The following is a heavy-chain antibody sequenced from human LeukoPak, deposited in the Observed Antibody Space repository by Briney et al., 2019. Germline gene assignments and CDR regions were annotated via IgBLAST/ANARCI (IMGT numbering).Heavy chain of an antibody. Sequence: SETLSLTCAVYGGSFSGYYWSWIRQPPGKGLEWIGEINHSGSTNYNPSLKSRVTISVDTSKNQFSLKLSSVTAADTAVYYCARDSPDYGGKGFDYWGQGTLVTVSS. CDR3: ARDSPDYGGKGFDY. J-gene: IGHJ4*02. CDR2: INHSGST. D-gene: IGHD4-23*01. CDR1: GGSFSGYY. V-gene: IGHV4-34*01.